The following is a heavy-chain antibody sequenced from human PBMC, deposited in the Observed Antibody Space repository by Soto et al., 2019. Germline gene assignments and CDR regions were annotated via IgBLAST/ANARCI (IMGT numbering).Heavy chain of an antibody. CDR2: IYYSGST. J-gene: IGHJ4*02. CDR1: GGSISSSSYY. D-gene: IGHD4-4*01. V-gene: IGHV4-39*01. Sequence: SETLSLTCTVSGGSISSSSYYWGWIRQPPGKGLEWIGSIYYSGSTYYNPSLKSRVTISVDTSKNQFSLKLSSVTAADTAVYYCARQRGLRSLGLLQYFDYWGQGTLVTVSS. CDR3: ARQRGLRSLGLLQYFDY.